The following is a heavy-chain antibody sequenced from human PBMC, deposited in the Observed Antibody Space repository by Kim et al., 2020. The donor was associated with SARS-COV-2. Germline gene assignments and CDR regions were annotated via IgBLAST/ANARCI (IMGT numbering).Heavy chain of an antibody. CDR3: GRAYEGGYYCGMDV. Sequence: ESVKGRFTRSRDNSKHTLYLQMNSLRAEDTAVSYCGRAYEGGYYCGMDVWGQGTTVTVSS. J-gene: IGHJ6*02. V-gene: IGHV3-30*04. D-gene: IGHD3-16*01.